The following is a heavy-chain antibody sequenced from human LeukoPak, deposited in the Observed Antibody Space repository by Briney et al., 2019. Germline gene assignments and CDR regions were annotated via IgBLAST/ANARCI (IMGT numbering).Heavy chain of an antibody. CDR3: ARDLELERNRWNYFES. V-gene: IGHV4-59*01. CDR1: GNSISSFF. CDR2: MHYSGDS. J-gene: IGHJ4*02. Sequence: ASETLSLTCTVSGNSISSFFWSWIRQPPGKGLEWIGSMHYSGDSKYNPSLRSRVSLSIDTSKQRFSLRLSSVTAADTAVYYCARDLELERNRWNYFESWGQGALVTVSS. D-gene: IGHD1-1*01.